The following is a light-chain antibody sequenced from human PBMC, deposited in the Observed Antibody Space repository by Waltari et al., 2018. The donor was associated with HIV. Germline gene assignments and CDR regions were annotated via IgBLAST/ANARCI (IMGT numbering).Light chain of an antibody. CDR1: SSDVGASDY. Sequence: QSALTQPASVSGSPGQSISISCSGTSSDVGASDYVSSYHQHPGEAPTLILYEFKQRPSGMSNRFSGSKAGNTASLTIAGLQVEDEAHYYCSSYSASGTLVLFGGGTRLTVL. CDR2: EFK. J-gene: IGLJ2*01. CDR3: SSYSASGTLVL. V-gene: IGLV2-14*01.